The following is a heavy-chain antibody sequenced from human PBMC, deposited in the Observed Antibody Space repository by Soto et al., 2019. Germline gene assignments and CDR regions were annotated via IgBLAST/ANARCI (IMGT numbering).Heavy chain of an antibody. Sequence: EVQLVESGGGLVQPGRSLRLSCAASGFTFDDYAMHWVRQPPGKGLEWVSGISWNSGNIGYADSVKSRFTSSRDNAKNSMYMQMKSLRAEDTALYYCTISSSYTYDYYMDGWGKGTTVTVSS. V-gene: IGHV3-9*01. CDR1: GFTFDDYA. CDR2: ISWNSGNI. CDR3: TISSSYTYDYYMDG. J-gene: IGHJ6*03. D-gene: IGHD6-6*01.